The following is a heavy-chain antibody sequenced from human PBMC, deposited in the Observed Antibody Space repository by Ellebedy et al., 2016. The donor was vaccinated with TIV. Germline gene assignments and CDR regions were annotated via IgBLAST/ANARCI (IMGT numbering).Heavy chain of an antibody. CDR2: FDPEDGET. CDR1: GYTLTELS. Sequence: ASVKVSCXVSGYTLTELSMHWVRQAPGKGLEWMGGFDPEDGETIYAQKFQGRVTMTEDTSTDTAYMELSSLRSEDTAVYYCATRGWVEWFPIGSRDRSDYYFDYWGQGTLVTVSS. CDR3: ATRGWVEWFPIGSRDRSDYYFDY. J-gene: IGHJ4*02. D-gene: IGHD3-3*01. V-gene: IGHV1-24*01.